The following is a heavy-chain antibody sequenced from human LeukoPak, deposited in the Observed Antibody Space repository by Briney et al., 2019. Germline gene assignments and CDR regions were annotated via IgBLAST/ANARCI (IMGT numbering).Heavy chain of an antibody. V-gene: IGHV4-59*01. Sequence: PSETLSLTCTVSGGSISSYYWSWIRQPPGKGLEWIGCIYYSGSTNYNPSLKSRVTISVDTSKNQFSLKLSSVTAADTAVYYCARAAWLANYYYYYGMDVWGQGTTVTVSS. CDR1: GGSISSYY. CDR2: IYYSGST. CDR3: ARAAWLANYYYYYGMDV. J-gene: IGHJ6*02. D-gene: IGHD6-19*01.